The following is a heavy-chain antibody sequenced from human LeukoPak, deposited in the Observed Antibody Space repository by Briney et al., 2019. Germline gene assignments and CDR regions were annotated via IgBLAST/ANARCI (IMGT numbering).Heavy chain of an antibody. D-gene: IGHD2-2*01. V-gene: IGHV4-34*01. Sequence: KPSETLSLTCAVYGGSFSDYFWGWIRQPPGKGLEWIGEINHSGRTYYNPSLKSRVTISVDTSKNQFSLNLSSVTAADTAVYYCARDVVVVPAAIRYGMDVWGQGTTVTVSS. CDR3: ARDVVVVPAAIRYGMDV. CDR2: INHSGRT. J-gene: IGHJ6*02. CDR1: GGSFSDYF.